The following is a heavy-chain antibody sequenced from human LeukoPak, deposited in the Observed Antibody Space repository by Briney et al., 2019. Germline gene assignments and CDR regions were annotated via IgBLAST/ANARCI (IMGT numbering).Heavy chain of an antibody. V-gene: IGHV4-39*07. CDR2: IYYSGST. CDR3: ARDPDSGYYYDGDY. CDR1: GGSISSSSYY. D-gene: IGHD3-22*01. Sequence: SETLSLTCTVSGGSISSSSYYWGWIRQPPGKGLEWIGSIYYSGSTYYNPSLKSRVTISVDTSKNQFSLKLSSVTAADTAVYYCARDPDSGYYYDGDYWGQGTLVTVSS. J-gene: IGHJ4*02.